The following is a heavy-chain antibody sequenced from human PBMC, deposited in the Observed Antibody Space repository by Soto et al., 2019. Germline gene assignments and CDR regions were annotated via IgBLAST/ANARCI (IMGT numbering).Heavy chain of an antibody. J-gene: IGHJ6*02. CDR1: GGSFSGYY. V-gene: IGHV4-34*01. CDR3: ARGFIVVVPAASRGTYYYGMDV. Sequence: PSETLSLTCAVYGGSFSGYYWSWIRQPPGKGLEWIGEINHSGSTNYNPSLKSRVTISVDTSKNQFSLKLSSVTAADTAVYYCARGFIVVVPAASRGTYYYGMDVWGQGTTVTVSS. D-gene: IGHD2-2*01. CDR2: INHSGST.